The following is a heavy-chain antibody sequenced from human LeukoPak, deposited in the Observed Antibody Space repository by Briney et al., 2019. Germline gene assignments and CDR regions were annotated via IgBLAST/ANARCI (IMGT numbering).Heavy chain of an antibody. J-gene: IGHJ6*02. D-gene: IGHD2-2*01. CDR1: GYTFTGYY. CDR3: ARELVPAAMKWPTSQYYYYGMDV. CDR2: INPNSGGT. Sequence: ASVKVSCKASGYTFTGYYMHWVRQAPGQGLEWMGWINPNSGGTNYAQKFRGRVTMTRDTSISTAYMELSRLRSDDTAVYYCARELVPAAMKWPTSQYYYYGMDVWGQGTTVTVSS. V-gene: IGHV1-2*02.